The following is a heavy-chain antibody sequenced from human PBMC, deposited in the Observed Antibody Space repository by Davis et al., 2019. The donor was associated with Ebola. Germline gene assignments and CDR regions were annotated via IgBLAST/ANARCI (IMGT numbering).Heavy chain of an antibody. Sequence: PGGSLRLSCAASGFTFSSYAMSWVRQAPGKGLEWVSAISGSGGSTYYADSVKGRFTISRDNSKNTLYLQMNSLRAEDTAVYYCARDQAIWFGELLYTPYWYFDLWGRGTLVTVSS. CDR1: GFTFSSYA. V-gene: IGHV3-23*01. CDR2: ISGSGGST. D-gene: IGHD3-10*01. CDR3: ARDQAIWFGELLYTPYWYFDL. J-gene: IGHJ2*01.